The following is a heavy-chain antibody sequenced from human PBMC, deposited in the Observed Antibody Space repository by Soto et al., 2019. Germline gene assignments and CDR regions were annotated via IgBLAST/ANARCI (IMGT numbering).Heavy chain of an antibody. CDR3: AREHRYCSSTSCYNFGMGYYYGMDV. Sequence: QVQLVQSGAEVKKPGASVKVSCKASGYTFTSYGISWVRQAPGQGLEWMGWISAYNGNTNYAQKLQGRVTMTTDTSTSTAYMELRSLRSDDTAVYYCAREHRYCSSTSCYNFGMGYYYGMDVWGQGTTVTVSS. CDR2: ISAYNGNT. V-gene: IGHV1-18*01. D-gene: IGHD2-2*02. CDR1: GYTFTSYG. J-gene: IGHJ6*02.